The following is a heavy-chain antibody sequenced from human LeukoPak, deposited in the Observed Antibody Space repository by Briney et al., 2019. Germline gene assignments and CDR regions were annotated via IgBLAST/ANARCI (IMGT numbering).Heavy chain of an antibody. Sequence: PGGSLRLSCAASGFTFSAYSMNWVRQAPGKGLEWVSSISSGSSYIYYADSMKGRFTISRDNAKNSLYLQMNSLRAEDTAVYYCARDHSSSGMDVWGQGTTVTVSS. CDR1: GFTFSAYS. CDR2: ISSGSSYI. CDR3: ARDHSSSGMDV. J-gene: IGHJ6*02. V-gene: IGHV3-21*01.